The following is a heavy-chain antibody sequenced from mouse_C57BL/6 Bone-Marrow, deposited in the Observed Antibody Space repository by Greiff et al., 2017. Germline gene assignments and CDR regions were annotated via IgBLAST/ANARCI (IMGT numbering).Heavy chain of an antibody. CDR1: GYTFTSYW. D-gene: IGHD1-1*01. Sequence: QVQLKQPGAELVKPGASVKMSCKASGYTFTSYWITWVKQRPGQGLEWIGDIYPGSGSTNYNEKFKSKATLTVDTSSSTAYMQLSSLTSEDSAVYYCASDYYGSSFQYYFDDWGQGTTLTVSS. CDR2: IYPGSGST. CDR3: ASDYYGSSFQYYFDD. J-gene: IGHJ2*01. V-gene: IGHV1-55*01.